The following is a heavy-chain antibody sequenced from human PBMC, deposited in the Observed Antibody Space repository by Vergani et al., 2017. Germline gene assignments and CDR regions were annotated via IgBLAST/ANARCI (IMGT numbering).Heavy chain of an antibody. Sequence: QVQLQESGPGLVKPSQTLSLTCTVSGGSISSDGYYWSWIRQHPGKGLEWMGYIYYSGSTYYNPSLKSRVTISVDTSKNQFSLKLSSVTAADTAVYYCARESLGPYYGGNSVFDYWGQGTLVTVSS. CDR1: GGSISSDGYY. J-gene: IGHJ4*02. V-gene: IGHV4-31*03. D-gene: IGHD4-23*01. CDR2: IYYSGST. CDR3: ARESLGPYYGGNSVFDY.